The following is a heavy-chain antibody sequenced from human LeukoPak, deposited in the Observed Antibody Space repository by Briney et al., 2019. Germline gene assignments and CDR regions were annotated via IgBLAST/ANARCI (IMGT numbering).Heavy chain of an antibody. D-gene: IGHD3-3*01. J-gene: IGHJ4*02. CDR3: ARKGTIFGVVIEYYFDY. CDR2: INPNSGGT. CDR1: GYTFTGYY. V-gene: IGHV1-2*02. Sequence: ASVKVSCKASGYTFTGYYMHWVRQAPGQGLEWMGWINPNSGGTNCAQKFQGRVTMTRDTSISTAYMELSRLRSDDTAVYYCARKGTIFGVVIEYYFDYWGQGTLVTVSS.